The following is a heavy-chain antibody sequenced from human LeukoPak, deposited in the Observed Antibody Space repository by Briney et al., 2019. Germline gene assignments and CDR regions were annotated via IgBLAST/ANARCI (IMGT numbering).Heavy chain of an antibody. CDR3: APSTIDYVWGSYRY. D-gene: IGHD3-16*02. CDR1: GGSMSGAY. J-gene: IGHJ4*02. Sequence: SETLSLTCTVSGGSMSGAYWSWIRQPPGKGLEWIGYVFFTGNTNYNPSLGSRLTISVDTSRSQFSLKLNSVTAADTAVYYCAPSTIDYVWGSYRYWGQGTLVTVSS. V-gene: IGHV4-59*08. CDR2: VFFTGNT.